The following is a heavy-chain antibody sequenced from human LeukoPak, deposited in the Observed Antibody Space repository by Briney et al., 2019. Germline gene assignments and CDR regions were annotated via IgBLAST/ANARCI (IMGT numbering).Heavy chain of an antibody. CDR1: GFTFSSYW. Sequence: GGSLRLSCAASGFTFSSYWMSWVRQAPGKGLEWVAHINQDGSETYYVDSVRGRFTISRDNAKNSLYLQMNSLRAEDTAVYYCARDIVPPGICFDFWGQGTLVTVSS. CDR3: ARDIVPPGICFDF. D-gene: IGHD2-2*01. V-gene: IGHV3-7*01. J-gene: IGHJ4*02. CDR2: INQDGSET.